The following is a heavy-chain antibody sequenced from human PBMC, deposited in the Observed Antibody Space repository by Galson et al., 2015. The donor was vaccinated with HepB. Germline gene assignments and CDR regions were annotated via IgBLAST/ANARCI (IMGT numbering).Heavy chain of an antibody. J-gene: IGHJ4*01. CDR1: GFSFEDCT. Sequence: SLRTSCAASGFSFEDCTMQWVRQTPGKGLERVIIIDTKGGTSYNTDSVKGRFIITRDNSKNSLYLQVNSLRTEDTALYYCAKEARYRVVEIDHWGHGTLVTVAS. D-gene: IGHD2-15*01. CDR3: AKEARYRVVEIDH. CDR2: IDTKGGTS. V-gene: IGHV3-43*01.